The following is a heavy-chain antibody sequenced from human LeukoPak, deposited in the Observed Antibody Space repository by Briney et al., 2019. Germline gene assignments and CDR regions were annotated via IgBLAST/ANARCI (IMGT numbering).Heavy chain of an antibody. D-gene: IGHD6-13*01. CDR1: GGTFSSYA. J-gene: IGHJ5*02. Sequence: SVKVSCKASGGTFSSYAISWVRQAPGQGLEWMGRIIPILGIANYAQKFQGRVTITADKSTSTAYMQLSSLRSEDTAVYYCAREVAAAGTITYNWFDPWGQGTLVTVSS. CDR2: IIPILGIA. V-gene: IGHV1-69*04. CDR3: AREVAAAGTITYNWFDP.